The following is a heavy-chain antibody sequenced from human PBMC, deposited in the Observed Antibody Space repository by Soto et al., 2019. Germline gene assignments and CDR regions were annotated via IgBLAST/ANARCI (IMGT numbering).Heavy chain of an antibody. V-gene: IGHV3-21*01. CDR3: AIEMDYYDSSGYWGHAFDI. CDR1: GFTFSSYS. Sequence: GGSLRLSCAASGFTFSSYSMNWVRQAPGKGLEWVSSISSSSSYIYYADSVKGRFTISRDNAKNSLYLQMNSLRAEDTAVYYCAIEMDYYDSSGYWGHAFDIWGHGTMVTVSS. J-gene: IGHJ3*02. D-gene: IGHD3-22*01. CDR2: ISSSSSYI.